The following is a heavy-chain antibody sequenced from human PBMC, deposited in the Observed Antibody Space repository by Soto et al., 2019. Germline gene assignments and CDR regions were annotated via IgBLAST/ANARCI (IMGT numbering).Heavy chain of an antibody. D-gene: IGHD2-2*02. CDR3: AREGYCSSTSCYRDNY. J-gene: IGHJ4*02. Sequence: ASVQVSCKASGYTFAGYYMHWVRQAPGQGLEWMGWINPNSGGTNYAQKFQGRVTMTRDTSISTAYMELSRLRSDDTAVYYCAREGYCSSTSCYRDNYWGQGTLVTVSS. CDR2: INPNSGGT. V-gene: IGHV1-2*02. CDR1: GYTFAGYY.